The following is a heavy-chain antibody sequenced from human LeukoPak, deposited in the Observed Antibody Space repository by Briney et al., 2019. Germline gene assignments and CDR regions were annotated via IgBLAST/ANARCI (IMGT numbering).Heavy chain of an antibody. Sequence: GGSLRLSCAASGFSFSDTWMNWVRQAPGKGLEWVGLIKRKTDDGTTDYAAPEKGRFTISGDDSKNTLYLQMNSLKTEDTAVYYCTTQSGAWNFDYWGQGTLVTVSS. CDR3: TTQSGAWNFDY. CDR2: IKRKTDDGTT. V-gene: IGHV3-15*07. D-gene: IGHD1-1*01. CDR1: GFSFSDTW. J-gene: IGHJ4*02.